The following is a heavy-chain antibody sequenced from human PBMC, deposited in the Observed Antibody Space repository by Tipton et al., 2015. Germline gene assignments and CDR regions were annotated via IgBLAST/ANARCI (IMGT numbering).Heavy chain of an antibody. CDR3: ARQSGESSGWPSAFDI. J-gene: IGHJ3*02. Sequence: TLSLTCTVSGGSISSRSYYWGWIRQPPGKGLEWIGSIYYSGNIYYNLSLKSRVTISVDTSKNQFSLKLSSVTAADTAVYYCARQSGESSGWPSAFDIWGQGTMVTVSS. CDR2: IYYSGNI. D-gene: IGHD6-19*01. CDR1: GGSISSRSYY. V-gene: IGHV4-39*01.